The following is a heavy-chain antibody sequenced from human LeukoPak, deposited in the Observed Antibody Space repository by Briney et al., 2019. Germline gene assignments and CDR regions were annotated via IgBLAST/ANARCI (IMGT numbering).Heavy chain of an antibody. CDR3: AKDLSPGYCSSTSCYQFPFDY. V-gene: IGHV3-30*02. CDR1: GFTFSSYG. Sequence: TGGSLRLSCAASGFTFSSYGMHWVRQAPGKGLEWVAFIRYDGSNKYYADSVKGRFTISRDNSKNTLYLQMNSLRAEDTAVYYCAKDLSPGYCSSTSCYQFPFDYWGQGTLVTVSS. J-gene: IGHJ4*02. D-gene: IGHD2-2*03. CDR2: IRYDGSNK.